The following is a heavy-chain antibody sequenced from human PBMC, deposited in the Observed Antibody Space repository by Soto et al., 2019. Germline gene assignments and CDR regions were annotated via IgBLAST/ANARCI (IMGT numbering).Heavy chain of an antibody. D-gene: IGHD3-3*01. Sequence: ASVKVSFKASGYTFSTYEINWVRRAAGQGLEWMGRMNPDNGNTGYAQKFQDRVTMTRNTSISTAYMELSSLRSDDTAVYYCPRGPRESGEWLLFDYWGQGALVTVSS. CDR3: PRGPRESGEWLLFDY. CDR2: MNPDNGNT. V-gene: IGHV1-8*01. CDR1: GYTFSTYE. J-gene: IGHJ4*02.